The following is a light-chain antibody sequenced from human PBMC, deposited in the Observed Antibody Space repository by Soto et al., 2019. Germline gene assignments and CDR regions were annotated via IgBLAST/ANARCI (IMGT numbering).Light chain of an antibody. Sequence: EIVLTQSPATLSLSPGERATLSCRASQGVSSYLAWYQQKPGQAPRLLIYGASIRATGIPDRFSGSGSGTDFTLTISRLEPEDFAVYYCQHYGNSPLTFGQGTRLEIK. J-gene: IGKJ5*01. V-gene: IGKV3-20*01. CDR1: QGVSSY. CDR2: GAS. CDR3: QHYGNSPLT.